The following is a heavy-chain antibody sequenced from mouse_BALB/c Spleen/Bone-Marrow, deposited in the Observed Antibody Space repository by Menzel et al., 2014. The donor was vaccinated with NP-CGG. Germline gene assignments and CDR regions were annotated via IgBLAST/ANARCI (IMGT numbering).Heavy chain of an antibody. J-gene: IGHJ2*01. CDR3: ARDYYGSSHFDY. V-gene: IGHV5-6-5*01. D-gene: IGHD1-1*01. CDR2: ISSGGSM. CDR1: GFTFSSFV. Sequence: EVKVEESGGGLVQPGGSLKLSSAASGFTFSSFVMSWVRQTPEKRLEWVASISSGGSMYYSDSVKGRVIITRDNARNILYLKRSSVRSKGTAMYYCARDYYGSSHFDYWGQGSTLTVSS.